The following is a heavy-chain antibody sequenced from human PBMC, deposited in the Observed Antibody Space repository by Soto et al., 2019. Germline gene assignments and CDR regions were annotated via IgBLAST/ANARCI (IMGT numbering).Heavy chain of an antibody. CDR2: IYSRGST. CDR3: ARVAIACPSASCYNHYYYSLDV. V-gene: IGHV4-30-4*01. CDR1: GGSISSDNFF. D-gene: IGHD2-2*02. Sequence: SETLSLPCTLSGGSISSDNFFWSWIRQPPGEGLEWIGYIYSRGSTYYNPSLESRLTLLGDTSKNQFSLELRSVTAADTAVYYCARVAIACPSASCYNHYYYSLDVWGQGTTVTVSS. J-gene: IGHJ6*02.